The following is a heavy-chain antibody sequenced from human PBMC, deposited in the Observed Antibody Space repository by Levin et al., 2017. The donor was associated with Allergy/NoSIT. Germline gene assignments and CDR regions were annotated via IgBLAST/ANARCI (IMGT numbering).Heavy chain of an antibody. CDR3: ASWAMYHYDRSAFDYFYYAMDV. CDR2: ISAGGNYI. D-gene: IGHD3-22*01. CDR1: GFLFSSYD. J-gene: IGHJ6*02. Sequence: PGGSLRLSCAASGFLFSSYDMNWVRQAPGKGLEGVSSISAGGNYIYYADSVKGGFTISRDNAKNSLFLQMNSLRAEDTAVYYCASWAMYHYDRSAFDYFYYAMDVWGQGTTVTVSS. V-gene: IGHV3-21*01.